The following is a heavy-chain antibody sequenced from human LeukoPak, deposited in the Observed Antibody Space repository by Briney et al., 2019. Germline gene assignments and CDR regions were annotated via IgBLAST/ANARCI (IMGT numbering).Heavy chain of an antibody. CDR3: ARYRSWGRAFDI. CDR1: GYAFTRHY. D-gene: IGHD3-16*02. Sequence: ASVKVSCKASGYAFTRHYMHWVRQAPGQGLEWMGLINPSGSSTIYAQKFQGRVTMTRDMSTSTDYMELSSLRSEDTAVYYCARYRSWGRAFDIWGQGTMVTVSS. J-gene: IGHJ3*02. CDR2: INPSGSST. V-gene: IGHV1-46*01.